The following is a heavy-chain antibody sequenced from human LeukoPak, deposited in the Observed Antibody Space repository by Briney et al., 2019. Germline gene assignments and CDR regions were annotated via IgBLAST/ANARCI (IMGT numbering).Heavy chain of an antibody. CDR3: ARRFCSVTTCYYYFDY. J-gene: IGHJ4*02. Sequence: PSETLSLTCTVSGGSISSGGYYWSWIRQHPGKGLEWIVYIYYSGSAYYNPSLKSRVTMSVDTSKNQFSLRLTSVTAADTAVYYCARRFCSVTTCYYYFDYWGQGTLVTVSS. V-gene: IGHV4-31*03. D-gene: IGHD2-2*01. CDR2: IYYSGSA. CDR1: GGSISSGGYY.